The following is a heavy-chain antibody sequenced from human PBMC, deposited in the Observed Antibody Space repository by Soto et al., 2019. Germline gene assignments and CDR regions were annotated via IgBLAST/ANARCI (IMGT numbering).Heavy chain of an antibody. Sequence: ASVQVSCKASGYTFTSYGISWVRQAPGQGLERMGLISAYNGNTNYAQKLQGRVTMTTDTSTSTAYMELRSLRSDDTAVYYFARDLHYYDSSGYFHGDAFDIWGQGTMVTVSS. J-gene: IGHJ3*02. CDR2: ISAYNGNT. V-gene: IGHV1-18*01. CDR3: ARDLHYYDSSGYFHGDAFDI. D-gene: IGHD3-22*01. CDR1: GYTFTSYG.